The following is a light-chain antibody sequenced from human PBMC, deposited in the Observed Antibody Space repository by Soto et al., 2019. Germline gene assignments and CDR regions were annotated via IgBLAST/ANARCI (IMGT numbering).Light chain of an antibody. CDR1: SSDVGSYNL. Sequence: QSALTQLASVSGSPGQSITISCAGTSSDVGSYNLVSWYQQHPGKAPKLMIYEGSKRPLGVSNRFSGSKSGNTASLTIYGLQDEDEDDYYCCSYAYSSTFWVFGGGTKLTVL. V-gene: IGLV2-23*03. CDR3: CSYAYSSTFWV. CDR2: EGS. J-gene: IGLJ3*02.